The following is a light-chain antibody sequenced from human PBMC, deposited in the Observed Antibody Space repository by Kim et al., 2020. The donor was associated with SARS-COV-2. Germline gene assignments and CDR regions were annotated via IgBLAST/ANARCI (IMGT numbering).Light chain of an antibody. V-gene: IGLV7-46*02. CDR1: AGAVTSGHY. Sequence: QAVVTQEPSLTVSPGGTVTLTCGSSAGAVTSGHYPYWFQQKPGQAPKTLIYDTTYKHSWTPARFSGSLLGGKAALTLLGAQPEDEADYYCLLSYSDSTVVFGGGTKVTVL. CDR2: DTT. J-gene: IGLJ2*01. CDR3: LLSYSDSTVV.